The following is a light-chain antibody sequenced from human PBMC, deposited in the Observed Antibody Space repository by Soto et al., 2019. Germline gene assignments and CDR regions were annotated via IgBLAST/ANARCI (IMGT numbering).Light chain of an antibody. CDR1: SSDVGGYNS. CDR2: EVN. CDR3: SSYAGSNNVL. V-gene: IGLV2-8*01. J-gene: IGLJ2*01. Sequence: QSALTQPPSASGSPGQSVTISCTGTSSDVGGYNSVSWYQQHPGKAPKLMIYEVNKRPSGVPDRLSGSKSGNTASLTVSGLQAEDEADCYCSSYAGSNNVLFGGGTKLTVL.